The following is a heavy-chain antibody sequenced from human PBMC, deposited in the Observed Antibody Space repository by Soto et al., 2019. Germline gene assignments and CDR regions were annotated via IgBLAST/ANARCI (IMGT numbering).Heavy chain of an antibody. J-gene: IGHJ6*02. CDR3: ASKDTAMVAPYYYYGMDV. D-gene: IGHD5-18*01. V-gene: IGHV5-10-1*01. Sequence: PGESLKIYFKGSGYSFTSYLISWVRQMPVKGLEWMGRIDPSDSYTNYSPSFQGHVTISADKSISTAYLQWSSLKASDTAMYYCASKDTAMVAPYYYYGMDVCGQLTTV. CDR2: IDPSDSYT. CDR1: GYSFTSYL.